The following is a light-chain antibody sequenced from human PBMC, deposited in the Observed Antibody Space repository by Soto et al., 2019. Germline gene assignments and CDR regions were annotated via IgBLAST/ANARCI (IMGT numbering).Light chain of an antibody. CDR3: QQTRSYPST. V-gene: IGKV1-9*01. Sequence: IQLTQSPSSLSASIGDRVTITCRASQDINSYLAWYQQKPGKAPNLLIYEASILQHGVPSRFSGSISGTDFTLTISSLQAEDFATYYCQQTRSYPSTFGGGSRVGIK. J-gene: IGKJ4*01. CDR2: EAS. CDR1: QDINSY.